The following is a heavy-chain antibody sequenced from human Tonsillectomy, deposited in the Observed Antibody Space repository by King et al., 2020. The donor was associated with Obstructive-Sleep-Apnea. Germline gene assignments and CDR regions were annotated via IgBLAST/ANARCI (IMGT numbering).Heavy chain of an antibody. D-gene: IGHD3-3*01. CDR2: ISRGSTTI. CDR3: TSTFFGVIMQSERLKNYFGMDV. Sequence: EVQLVESGGGLVQPGGSLRLSCAASGFIFSSYSMHWVRQAPGKGLEWISYISRGSTTIYYADSVKGRFTISRDNAKNSLSLQMNSLRAEDTAVYYCTSTFFGVIMQSERLKNYFGMDVWGQGTTVTVS. J-gene: IGHJ6*02. CDR1: GFIFSSYS. V-gene: IGHV3-48*04.